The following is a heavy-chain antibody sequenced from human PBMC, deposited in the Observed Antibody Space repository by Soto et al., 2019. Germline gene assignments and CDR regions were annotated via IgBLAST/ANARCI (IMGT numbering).Heavy chain of an antibody. Sequence: SVKVSCKASGGTFSSYAISWVRQAPGQGLEWMGGIIPIFGTANYAQKFQGRVTITADKSTSTAYVELSSLRSEDTAVYYCARGEYYDFWSAPGGWFDPWGQGTLVTVSS. CDR3: ARGEYYDFWSAPGGWFDP. CDR1: GGTFSSYA. D-gene: IGHD3-3*01. V-gene: IGHV1-69*06. J-gene: IGHJ5*02. CDR2: IIPIFGTA.